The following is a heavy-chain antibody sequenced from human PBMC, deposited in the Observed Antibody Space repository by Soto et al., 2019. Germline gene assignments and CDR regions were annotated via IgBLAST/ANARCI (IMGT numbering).Heavy chain of an antibody. CDR3: ARGSYYYDSSGYYRDFDY. V-gene: IGHV1-18*01. Sequence: EASVKVSCKASGYALTSYGISWVRQAPGQGLEWMGWISAYNGNTNYAQKLQGRVTMTTDTSTSTAYMELRSLRSDDTAVYYCARGSYYYDSSGYYRDFDYWGQGTLVTVSS. J-gene: IGHJ4*02. D-gene: IGHD3-22*01. CDR1: GYALTSYG. CDR2: ISAYNGNT.